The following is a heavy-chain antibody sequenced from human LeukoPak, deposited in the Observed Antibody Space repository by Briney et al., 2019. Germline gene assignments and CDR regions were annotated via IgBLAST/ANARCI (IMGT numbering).Heavy chain of an antibody. CDR3: ASWGAKYSYGLMGFDY. CDR1: GFTFSSYA. CDR2: ISYDGSNK. D-gene: IGHD5-18*01. V-gene: IGHV3-30*04. J-gene: IGHJ4*02. Sequence: GGSLRLSCAASGFTFSSYAMSWVRQAPGKGLEWVAVISYDGSNKYYADSVKGRFTISRDNSKNTLYLQMNSLRAEDTAVYYCASWGAKYSYGLMGFDYWGQGTLVTVSS.